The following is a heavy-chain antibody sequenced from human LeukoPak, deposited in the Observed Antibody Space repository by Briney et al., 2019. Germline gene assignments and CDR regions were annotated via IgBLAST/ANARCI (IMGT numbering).Heavy chain of an antibody. J-gene: IGHJ3*02. D-gene: IGHD6-19*01. CDR2: ISGGSA. CDR1: GFTVSSNE. CDR3: AKGISSSVAAAFDI. V-gene: IGHV3-38-3*01. Sequence: GGSLRLSCAASGFTVSSNEMSWVRQAPGRGLEWVSSISGGSAYYADSRKGTFTISRDNSKNTLHLQMNSLRAEDTAVYYCAKGISSSVAAAFDIWGQGTMVTVSS.